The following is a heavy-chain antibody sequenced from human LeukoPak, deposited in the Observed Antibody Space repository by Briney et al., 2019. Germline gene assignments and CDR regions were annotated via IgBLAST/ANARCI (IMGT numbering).Heavy chain of an antibody. CDR1: GGSISTYY. CDR2: VYDIGTT. D-gene: IGHD1-26*01. Sequence: PSETLSLTCSVYGGSISTYYWSWIRQTPGKGLEWIGYVYDIGTTNYNPSLKGRVTISSDTSKNQFSLNLRSVNASDTAIYYCARHGGSLGYFDYWGQGTLVTVSS. CDR3: ARHGGSLGYFDY. J-gene: IGHJ4*02. V-gene: IGHV4-59*08.